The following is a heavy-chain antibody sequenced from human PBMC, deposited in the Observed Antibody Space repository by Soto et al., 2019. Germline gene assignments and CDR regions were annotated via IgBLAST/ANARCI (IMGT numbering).Heavy chain of an antibody. CDR3: ARDYIPPGLYPARYGGSHYYYGMDV. CDR2: ISSSSSYI. D-gene: IGHD1-26*01. V-gene: IGHV3-21*01. Sequence: LRLSCAASGFTFSSYSMNWVRQAPGKGLEWVSSISSSSSYIYYADSVKGRFTISRDNAKNSLYLQMDSLRAEDTAVYYCARDYIPPGLYPARYGGSHYYYGMDVWGQGTTVTVSS. CDR1: GFTFSSYS. J-gene: IGHJ6*02.